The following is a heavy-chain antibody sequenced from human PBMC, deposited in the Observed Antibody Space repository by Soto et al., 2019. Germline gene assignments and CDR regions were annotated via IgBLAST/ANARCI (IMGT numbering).Heavy chain of an antibody. J-gene: IGHJ4*02. V-gene: IGHV4-30-4*01. D-gene: IGHD6-25*01. CDR3: ARDRSSAPDYFDY. CDR2: IYYSGRT. CDR1: GGSISSDDYY. Sequence: QVQLQESGPGLVKPSQTLSLTCTVSGGSISSDDYYWSWIRQPPGKGLEWIGYIYYSGRTSSTPSLTSRVAMSLDTARNQFSLNLTSVSAADTAVYLCARDRSSAPDYFDYWGRGTLVTVSS.